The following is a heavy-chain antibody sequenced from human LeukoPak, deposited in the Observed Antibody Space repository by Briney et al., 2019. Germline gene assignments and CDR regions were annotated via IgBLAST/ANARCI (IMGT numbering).Heavy chain of an antibody. J-gene: IGHJ4*02. Sequence: ASVTVSCKASGYTFTSYGISWVRQAPGQGLEWMGWISAYNGNTNYAQKLQGRVTMTTDTSTSTAYMELRSLRSDDTAVYYCARESAWGSGWYYFDYWGQGTLVTVSS. V-gene: IGHV1-18*01. CDR2: ISAYNGNT. D-gene: IGHD6-19*01. CDR3: ARESAWGSGWYYFDY. CDR1: GYTFTSYG.